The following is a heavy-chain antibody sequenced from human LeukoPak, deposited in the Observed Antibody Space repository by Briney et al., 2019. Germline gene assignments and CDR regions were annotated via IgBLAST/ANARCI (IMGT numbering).Heavy chain of an antibody. D-gene: IGHD1-26*01. Sequence: GGSLRLSCAASGFTFDDYGMSWVRQAPGKGLEWVSGLNWNGGSTGYADSVKGRFTISRDNAKNSLYLQMNSLRAEDTAVYYCAKEAVGTFDFDYWGQGTLVTVSS. CDR1: GFTFDDYG. CDR3: AKEAVGTFDFDY. V-gene: IGHV3-20*04. CDR2: LNWNGGST. J-gene: IGHJ4*02.